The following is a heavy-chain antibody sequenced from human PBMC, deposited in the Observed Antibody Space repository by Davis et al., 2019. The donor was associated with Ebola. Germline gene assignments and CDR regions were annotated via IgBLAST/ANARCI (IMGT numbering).Heavy chain of an antibody. CDR3: ARGGDSNRWFEPIVY. CDR1: GYTFTAYY. V-gene: IGHV1-46*01. CDR2: VNPIGGVT. J-gene: IGHJ4*02. D-gene: IGHD6-13*01. Sequence: ASVKVSCKASGYTFTAYYIHWVRQAPGQGLEWMGVVNPIGGVTTFAQKFQDRVTMTRDTSTSTVYMEMRSLRSEDTALYYCARGGDSNRWFEPIVYWGQGTLVTVSS.